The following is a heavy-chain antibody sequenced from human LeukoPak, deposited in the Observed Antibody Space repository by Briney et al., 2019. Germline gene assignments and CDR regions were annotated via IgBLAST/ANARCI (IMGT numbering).Heavy chain of an antibody. V-gene: IGHV1-18*03. CDR3: ARVVYDILTGYYNPPHYYYYYGMDV. D-gene: IGHD3-9*01. Sequence: ASVKVSCKASGYTFTSYGISWVRQAPGQGLEWMGWISAYNGNTNYAQKLQGRVTMTTDTSTSTAYMELRSLRSDDMAVYYCARVVYDILTGYYNPPHYYYYYGMDVWGQGTTVTVSS. J-gene: IGHJ6*02. CDR2: ISAYNGNT. CDR1: GYTFTSYG.